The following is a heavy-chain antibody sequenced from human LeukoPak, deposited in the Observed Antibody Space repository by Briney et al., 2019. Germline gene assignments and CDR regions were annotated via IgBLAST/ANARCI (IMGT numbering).Heavy chain of an antibody. J-gene: IGHJ4*02. D-gene: IGHD4-17*01. V-gene: IGHV4-30-4*01. CDR3: ARALYSMTTVTTEYWFDY. CDR2: IYYSGST. Sequence: NTSQTLSLTCTVSGGSISSGDYYWSWIRQPPGKGLEWMGYIYYSGSTYYNPSLQSRVIISVDTSKNQFCLKLTSVTAADTAVYYCARALYSMTTVTTEYWFDYWGQGTLVTVSS. CDR1: GGSISSGDYY.